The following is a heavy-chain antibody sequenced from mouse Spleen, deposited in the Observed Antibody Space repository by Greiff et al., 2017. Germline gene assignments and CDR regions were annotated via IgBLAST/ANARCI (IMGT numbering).Heavy chain of an antibody. CDR2: INSNGGST. V-gene: IGHV5-6-3*01. CDR1: GFPFSSYG. J-gene: IGHJ2*01. Sequence: EVKVVESGGGLVQPGGSLKLSCAASGFPFSSYGMSWVRQTPDKRLELVATINSNGGSTYYPDSVKGRFTISRDNAKNTLYLQMSSLKSEDTAMYYCARDPRGFDYWGQGTTLTVSS. CDR3: ARDPRGFDY.